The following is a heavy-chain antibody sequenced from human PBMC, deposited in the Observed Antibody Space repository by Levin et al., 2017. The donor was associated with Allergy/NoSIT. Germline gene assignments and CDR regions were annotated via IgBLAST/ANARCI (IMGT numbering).Heavy chain of an antibody. Sequence: SVKVSCKASGGTFSSYAISWVRQAPGQGLEWMGGIIPIFGTANYAQKFQGRVTITADKSTSTAYMELSSLRSEDTAVYYCARGRTSRIAVAGTTEFQSTFDYWGQGTLVTVSS. CDR3: ARGRTSRIAVAGTTEFQSTFDY. J-gene: IGHJ4*02. CDR1: GGTFSSYA. D-gene: IGHD6-19*01. CDR2: IIPIFGTA. V-gene: IGHV1-69*06.